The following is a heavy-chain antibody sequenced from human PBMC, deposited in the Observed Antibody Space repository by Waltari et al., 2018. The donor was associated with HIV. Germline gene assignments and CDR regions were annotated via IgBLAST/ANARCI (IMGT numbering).Heavy chain of an antibody. CDR1: GVMISTTA. CDR2: ITYAGGNQ. Sequence: VQSGGGVVQPGRSLRLSCTASGVMISTTAMHWVRQSAAKRLEWVAVITYAGGNQFVTDSLKGRFIISRDNARDTLYLEMKLLKVEDSGIYYCVRRSVLGLDLWGQGTTVIVS. D-gene: IGHD6-19*01. J-gene: IGHJ6*02. CDR3: VRRSVLGLDL. V-gene: IGHV3-30*04.